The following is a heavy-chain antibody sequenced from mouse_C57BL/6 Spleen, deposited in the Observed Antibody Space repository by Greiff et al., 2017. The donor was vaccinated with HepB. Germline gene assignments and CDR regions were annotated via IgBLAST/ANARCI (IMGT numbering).Heavy chain of an antibody. CDR2: ISSGGDYI. CDR3: TRDREGLRMDY. V-gene: IGHV5-9-1*02. J-gene: IGHJ4*01. D-gene: IGHD3-3*01. CDR1: GFTFSSYA. Sequence: EVKVEESGEGLVKPGGSLKLSCAASGFTFSSYAMSWVRQTPEKRLEWVAYISSGGDYIYYADTVKGRFTISRDNARNTLYLQMSSLKSEDTAMYYCTRDREGLRMDYWGQGTSVTVSS.